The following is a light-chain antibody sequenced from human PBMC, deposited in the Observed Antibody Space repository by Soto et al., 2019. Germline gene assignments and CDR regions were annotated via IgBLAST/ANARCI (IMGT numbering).Light chain of an antibody. J-gene: IGKJ2*01. V-gene: IGKV1-5*01. CDR1: QSISSW. CDR3: QQYNSYSPYT. Sequence: DIQMTQSPSTLSASVGDRVIITCRASQSISSWLAWYQQKQGKAPKLLIYDASSLESGVPSRFSGSGSGTEFTPAISSLQPDDFATYYCQQYNSYSPYTFGQGTKLEIK. CDR2: DAS.